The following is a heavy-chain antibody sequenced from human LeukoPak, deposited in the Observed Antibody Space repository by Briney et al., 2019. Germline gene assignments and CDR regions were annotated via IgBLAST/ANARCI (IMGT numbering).Heavy chain of an antibody. D-gene: IGHD3-10*02. CDR2: SSSGSTI. CDR1: GFTFSDYY. J-gene: IGHJ6*04. CDR3: AELGITMIGGV. Sequence: PGGSLRLSCAASGFTFSDYYMISSSGSTIYYADSVKGRFTISRDNAKNSLYLQMNSLRAEDTAVYYCAELGITMIGGVWGKGTTVTISS. V-gene: IGHV3-11*04.